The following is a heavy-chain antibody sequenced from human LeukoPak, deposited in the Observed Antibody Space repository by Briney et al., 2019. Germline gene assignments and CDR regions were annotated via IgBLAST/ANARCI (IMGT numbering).Heavy chain of an antibody. D-gene: IGHD6-19*01. J-gene: IGHJ6*03. CDR1: GFTFSNYA. CDR2: ISYDGGNK. Sequence: GGSLRLSCAASGFTFSNYAMHWVRQAPGKGLEWVALISYDGGNKYYADSMKGRFSISRDNSKNTLYLQMNSLRPEDTAVYYCARDRGIAVAQYYMDVWGKGTTVTVSS. CDR3: ARDRGIAVAQYYMDV. V-gene: IGHV3-30*04.